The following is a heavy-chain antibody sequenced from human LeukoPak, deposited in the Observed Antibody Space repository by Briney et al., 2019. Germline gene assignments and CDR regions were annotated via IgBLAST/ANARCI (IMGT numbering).Heavy chain of an antibody. D-gene: IGHD3-22*01. V-gene: IGHV4-4*07. CDR1: GGLLSRYY. Sequence: SDPLSLPCTVSGGLLSRYYWSWTRQPAGGGLEWIGRIYTSGSTNNNPSLKSRVTMSVDTSKNQFSLKLSSVTAADTAVYYCARGGAMIVVVISTVNHAFDIWGQGTMVTVSS. CDR2: IYTSGST. J-gene: IGHJ3*02. CDR3: ARGGAMIVVVISTVNHAFDI.